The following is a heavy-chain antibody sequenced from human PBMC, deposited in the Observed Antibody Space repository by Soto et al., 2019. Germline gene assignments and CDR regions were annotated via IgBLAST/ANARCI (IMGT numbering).Heavy chain of an antibody. CDR3: ARDFAYFDS. D-gene: IGHD3-3*01. CDR2: VYHTGRT. CDR1: GGSFKSGSYS. Sequence: QVQLQESGPGLVKPSETLSLTCTVSGGSFKSGSYSWSWIRQPPGKGLEWIGYVYHTGRTSYNPSLKSRASISMDTSKNQFHLNLDSVTAADTAVYFCARDFAYFDSWGQGTLVTVSS. V-gene: IGHV4-61*01. J-gene: IGHJ4*02.